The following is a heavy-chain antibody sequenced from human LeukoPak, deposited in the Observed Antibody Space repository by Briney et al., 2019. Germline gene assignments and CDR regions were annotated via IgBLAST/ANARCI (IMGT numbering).Heavy chain of an antibody. CDR3: ARTAMVGSYYFDY. Sequence: KSGGPLRLSCAASRFTFSDYYMSWIRQAPGKGLEWVSYISSSGSTIYYADSVKGRFTISRDNAKNSLYLQMNSLRAEDTAVYYCARTAMVGSYYFDYWGQGTLVTVSS. D-gene: IGHD5-18*01. V-gene: IGHV3-11*01. CDR1: RFTFSDYY. J-gene: IGHJ4*02. CDR2: ISSSGSTI.